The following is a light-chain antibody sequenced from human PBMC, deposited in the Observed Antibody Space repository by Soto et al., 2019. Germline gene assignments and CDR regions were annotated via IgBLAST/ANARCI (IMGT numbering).Light chain of an antibody. Sequence: QSVLAQPASVSGSFGQSITISCSGPNTDLGVYGYVSWYQHHPGKAPKLLIYDVNNRPSGISDRFSGSKSGDTASLTISGLQAEDEADYYCSSYTSSSILYVFGTGTKVTVL. CDR2: DVN. J-gene: IGLJ1*01. CDR1: NTDLGVYGY. CDR3: SSYTSSSILYV. V-gene: IGLV2-14*01.